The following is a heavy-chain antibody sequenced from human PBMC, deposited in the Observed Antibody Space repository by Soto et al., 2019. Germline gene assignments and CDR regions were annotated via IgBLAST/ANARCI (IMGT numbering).Heavy chain of an antibody. CDR3: ARETVTTGGGAFDI. V-gene: IGHV3-53*01. CDR2: LYIDGTT. Sequence: EVQLVESGGGLIQPGGSLRLSCAVSGFTVSRNYMSWVRQAPGEGLEWVSVLYIDGTTYYADSVKGRFTISRDNSKNTLYLQMNSLRAEDTAVYYCARETVTTGGGAFDIWGQGTMVTVSS. CDR1: GFTVSRNY. D-gene: IGHD4-17*01. J-gene: IGHJ3*02.